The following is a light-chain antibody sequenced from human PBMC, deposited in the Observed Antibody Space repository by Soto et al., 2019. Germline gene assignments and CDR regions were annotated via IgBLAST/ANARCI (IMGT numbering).Light chain of an antibody. CDR2: DVS. V-gene: IGLV2-11*01. CDR3: CSYGGNFYG. CDR1: SGDVGGYDF. J-gene: IGLJ1*01. Sequence: QSALTQPRSVSGYPGQSVTISCTGTSGDVGGYDFVSWYQHHPGKVPKLMIFDVSKRPSGVPDRFSGSKSGSTASLTISGLQAEDEADYYCCSYGGNFYGVGTGTKVTVL.